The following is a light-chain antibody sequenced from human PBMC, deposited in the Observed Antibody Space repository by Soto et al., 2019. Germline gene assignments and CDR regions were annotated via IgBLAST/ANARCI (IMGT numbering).Light chain of an antibody. J-gene: IGLJ2*01. CDR2: EGT. V-gene: IGLV2-23*01. CDR1: SSDVGRYNL. Sequence: QSALTQPASVSGSPGQSITLSCTGTSSDVGRYNLVSWYQQHPGKAPKLMIYEGTERPSGVSNRFSASKSANTASLTISGLQAEDEAHYHCSSYAGSGTFVFGGGTKVTVL. CDR3: SSYAGSGTFV.